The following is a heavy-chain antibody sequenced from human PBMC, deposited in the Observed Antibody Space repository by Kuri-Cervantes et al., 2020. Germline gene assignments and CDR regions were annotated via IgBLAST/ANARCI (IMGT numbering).Heavy chain of an antibody. Sequence: ASVKVSCKVSGYTLTELSMHWVRQAPGQGLEWMGIINPSGGSTSYAQKFQGRVTMTRDTSTSTVYMELSSLRSEDTAVYYCAREVATTFDYWGQGTLVTVSS. CDR2: INPSGGST. CDR3: AREVATTFDY. D-gene: IGHD5-12*01. J-gene: IGHJ4*02. CDR1: GYTLTELS. V-gene: IGHV1-46*01.